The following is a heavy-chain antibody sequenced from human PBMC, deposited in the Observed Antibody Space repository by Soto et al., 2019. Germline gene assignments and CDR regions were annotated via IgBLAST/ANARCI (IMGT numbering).Heavy chain of an antibody. CDR2: IRSKAYGGTT. CDR1: GFTFGDYA. J-gene: IGHJ4*02. V-gene: IGHV3-49*03. CDR3: TRTTKTTVTGGRGY. D-gene: IGHD4-17*01. Sequence: GGSLRLSCTASGFTFGDYAMSWFRQAPGKGLEWVGFIRSKAYGGTTEYAASVKGRFTISRDDSKSIAYLQMNSLKTEDTAVYHCTRTTKTTVTGGRGYWGQGTLVTVSS.